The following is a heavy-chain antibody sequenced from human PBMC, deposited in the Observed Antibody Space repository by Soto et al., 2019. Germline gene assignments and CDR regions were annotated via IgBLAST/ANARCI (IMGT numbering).Heavy chain of an antibody. CDR1: GFTFTSSA. CDR2: IVVGSGNT. J-gene: IGHJ4*02. CDR3: AASSGGHPQHCDF. Sequence: SVKVSCKASGFTFTSSAVQWVRQARGQRLEWIGWIVVGSGNTNYAQKFQERVTITRDMSTSTAYMELSSLRSEDTAVYYCAASSGGHPQHCDFWGPGTLVTLFS. V-gene: IGHV1-58*01. D-gene: IGHD1-26*01.